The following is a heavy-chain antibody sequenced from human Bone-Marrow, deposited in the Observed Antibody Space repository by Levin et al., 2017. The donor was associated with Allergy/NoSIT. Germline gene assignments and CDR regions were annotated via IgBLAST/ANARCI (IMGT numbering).Heavy chain of an antibody. J-gene: IGHJ4*02. Sequence: NESGPTLVKPTQTLTLTCTFSGFSLTTSGVGVGWIRQPPGKALEWLALIFWDDLRRYTPSLKNRLTVTKDTSKNQVVLTLSNVDPVDTATYYCAHRQLRNFDFWGQGALVTVSS. CDR2: IFWDDLR. V-gene: IGHV2-5*02. D-gene: IGHD4-23*01. CDR1: GFSLTTSGVG. CDR3: AHRQLRNFDF.